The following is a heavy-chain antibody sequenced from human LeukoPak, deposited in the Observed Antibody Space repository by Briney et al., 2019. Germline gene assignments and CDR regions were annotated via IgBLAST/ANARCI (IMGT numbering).Heavy chain of an antibody. Sequence: SVKVSCKASGGTFSSYAISWVRQAPGQGLEWMGRIIPILGIANYAQKFQGRVTITADKSTSTAYMELSSLRSEDTAVYYCARDRIQSSTRELLRSFYFDYWGQGTLVTVSS. CDR3: ARDRIQSSTRELLRSFYFDY. CDR2: IIPILGIA. D-gene: IGHD1-26*01. J-gene: IGHJ4*02. V-gene: IGHV1-69*04. CDR1: GGTFSSYA.